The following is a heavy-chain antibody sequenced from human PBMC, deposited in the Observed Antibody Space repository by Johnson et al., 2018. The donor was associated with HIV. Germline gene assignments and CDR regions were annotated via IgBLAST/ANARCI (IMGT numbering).Heavy chain of an antibody. V-gene: IGHV3-66*01. CDR1: AFSVSSNY. Sequence: VQLVESGGGLVQPGGSLRLSCAVSAFSVSSNYMSWVRQAPGKGLEWVSVIYSDGTTYYADSVKGRFTISRDNSKNTLYLQMNSLRAEDTAVYYCARTLRPGPDTFDIWGQGTMVTVSS. CDR3: ARTLRPGPDTFDI. D-gene: IGHD5-12*01. CDR2: IYSDGTT. J-gene: IGHJ3*02.